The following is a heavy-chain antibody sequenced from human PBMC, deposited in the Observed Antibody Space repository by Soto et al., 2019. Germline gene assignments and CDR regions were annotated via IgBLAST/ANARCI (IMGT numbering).Heavy chain of an antibody. CDR2: IWFDGSNK. CDR1: GVTFNRCG. D-gene: IGHD6-19*01. CDR3: ARDRKAVAGNYYYYYMDV. V-gene: IGHV3-33*01. Sequence: PGGSLRLSCVASGVTFNRCGFHWVRQAPGKGLEWVAVIWFDGSNKYYADSVKGRFTISRDNSKSTLYLQMNSLRAEDTAVYYCARDRKAVAGNYYYYYMDVWGKGTTVTVSS. J-gene: IGHJ6*03.